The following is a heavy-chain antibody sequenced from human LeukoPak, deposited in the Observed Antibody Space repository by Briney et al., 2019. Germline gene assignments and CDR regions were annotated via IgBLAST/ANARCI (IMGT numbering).Heavy chain of an antibody. J-gene: IGHJ3*02. Sequence: SETLSLTCAVYGGSFSGYYWSWIRQPPGKGLEWIGEINHSGSTNYNPSLKSRVTISVDTSKNQFSLKLSSVTAADTAVYYCARLADSGSYYPLYAFDIWGQGTMVTVSS. CDR3: ARLADSGSYYPLYAFDI. CDR1: GGSFSGYY. CDR2: INHSGST. V-gene: IGHV4-34*01. D-gene: IGHD3-10*01.